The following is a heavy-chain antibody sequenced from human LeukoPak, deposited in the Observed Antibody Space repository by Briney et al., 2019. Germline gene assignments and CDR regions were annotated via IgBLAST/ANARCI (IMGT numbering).Heavy chain of an antibody. J-gene: IGHJ5*02. CDR1: GYSIIYGYY. V-gene: IGHV3-21*01. D-gene: IGHD6-6*01. CDR3: ARGTVADRQRAPPKEWFGP. Sequence: ETLSLTCTVSGYSIIYGYYWGWIRQPPGKGLELVSSISSSSTYIYYADSVKGRFTISRDNAKNSLYLQMNSLRAEDTAVYYCARGTVADRQRAPPKEWFGPWGQGTLVTVSS. CDR2: ISSSSTYI.